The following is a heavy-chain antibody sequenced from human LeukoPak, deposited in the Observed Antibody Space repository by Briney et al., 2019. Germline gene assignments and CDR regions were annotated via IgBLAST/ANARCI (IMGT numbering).Heavy chain of an antibody. Sequence: GGFLEIFLSALGFNGQNHQISWVRQASGKGPEWVSVIYSGGDTHYAGSVKGRFTISRDNSVNTLYLQMNSLRTEDTAVYYCARAFVTAAGFFDTWGQGTLVTVSS. CDR1: GFNGQNHQ. CDR2: IYSGGDT. CDR3: ARAFVTAAGFFDT. D-gene: IGHD6-13*01. V-gene: IGHV3-66*02. J-gene: IGHJ4*02.